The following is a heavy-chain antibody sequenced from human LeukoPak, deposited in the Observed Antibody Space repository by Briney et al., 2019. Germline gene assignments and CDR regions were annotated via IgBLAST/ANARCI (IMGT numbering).Heavy chain of an antibody. CDR3: ARVTRRRDGYNYGDY. J-gene: IGHJ4*02. CDR1: GFTFSSYE. V-gene: IGHV3-48*03. Sequence: GGSLRLSCAASGFTFSSYEMNWVRQAPGKGLEWVSYISSSGSTIYYADSVKGRFTISGDNAKNSLYLQMNSLRAEDTAVYYCARVTRRRDGYNYGDYWGQGTLVTVSS. D-gene: IGHD5-24*01. CDR2: ISSSGSTI.